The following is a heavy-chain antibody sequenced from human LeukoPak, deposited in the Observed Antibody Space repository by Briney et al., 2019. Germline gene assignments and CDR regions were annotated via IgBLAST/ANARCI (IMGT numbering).Heavy chain of an antibody. V-gene: IGHV3-11*01. D-gene: IGHD3-3*01. J-gene: IGHJ4*02. CDR1: GFTFSDYY. CDR3: ASGVGSWRFLEWLLDFDY. CDR2: ISGSGSTM. Sequence: PGGSLRLSCAASGFTFSDYYMSWIRQAPGKGLEWVSYISGSGSTMYYADSVMGRFTISRDNAKNSLYLQMNSLRAEDTAVYYCASGVGSWRFLEWLLDFDYWGQGTLVTVSS.